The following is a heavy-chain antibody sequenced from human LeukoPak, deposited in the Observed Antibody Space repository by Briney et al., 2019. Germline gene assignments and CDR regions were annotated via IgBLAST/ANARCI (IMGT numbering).Heavy chain of an antibody. CDR2: ISSNGGST. J-gene: IGHJ6*02. CDR3: ARSLDPRLYYYHGMDV. Sequence: GGSLRLSCAASGFTFSSYAMHWVRQAPGKGLEYVSAISSNGGSTYYANSVKGRFTISRDNSKNTLYLQMGSLRAEDMAVYYCARSLDPRLYYYHGMDVWGQGTTVTVSS. CDR1: GFTFSSYA. V-gene: IGHV3-64*01.